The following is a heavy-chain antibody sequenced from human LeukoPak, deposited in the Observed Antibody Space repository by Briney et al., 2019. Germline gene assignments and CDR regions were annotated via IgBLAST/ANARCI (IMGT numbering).Heavy chain of an antibody. CDR3: ARGRYYGSGSYYNGIDY. Sequence: GGSLRLSCAASGFTFSYYWMSWVCQAPGKGLEWVANIMQDGNEKYYVDSLKGRFTISRDNAKNSLYLQMNSLRAEDTAVYYCARGRYYGSGSYYNGIDYWGQGTLVTVSS. J-gene: IGHJ4*02. D-gene: IGHD3-10*01. CDR2: IMQDGNEK. CDR1: GFTFSYYW. V-gene: IGHV3-7*01.